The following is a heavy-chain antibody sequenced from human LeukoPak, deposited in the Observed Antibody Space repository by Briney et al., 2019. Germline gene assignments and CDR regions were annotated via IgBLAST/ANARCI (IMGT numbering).Heavy chain of an antibody. V-gene: IGHV1-18*01. Sequence: ASVKVSCKASGYSFTSYGITWVQQAPGQGLEWMGWINPYNGNTNYAQKLQGRVTMTTDTSTSTAYMDLRSLRSDDTAVYYCARERSGWFFSNWGQGTLVTVSS. J-gene: IGHJ4*02. CDR1: GYSFTSYG. CDR2: INPYNGNT. CDR3: ARERSGWFFSN. D-gene: IGHD6-19*01.